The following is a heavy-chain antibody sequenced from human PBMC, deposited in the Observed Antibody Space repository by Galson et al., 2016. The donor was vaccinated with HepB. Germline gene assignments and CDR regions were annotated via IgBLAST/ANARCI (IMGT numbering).Heavy chain of an antibody. J-gene: IGHJ4*02. Sequence: SLRLSCAASGFAFNTYWMSWVRHAPGKGLEWVANIKQDASEKYYVDSVKGRFTISRDNAKNLLYLQMNSLTADDTAVYYCARDYRHCGADPMGAQGTLVTVSS. CDR2: IKQDASEK. CDR1: GFAFNTYW. V-gene: IGHV3-7*01. D-gene: IGHD2-21*02. CDR3: ARDYRHCGADPM.